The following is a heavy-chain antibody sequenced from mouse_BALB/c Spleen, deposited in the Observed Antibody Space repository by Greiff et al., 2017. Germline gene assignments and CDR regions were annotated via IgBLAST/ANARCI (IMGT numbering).Heavy chain of an antibody. V-gene: IGHV5-2*01. Sequence: EVKVVESGGGLVQPGESLKLSCESNEYEFPSHDMSWVRKTPEKRLELVAAINSDGGSTYYPDTMERRFIISRDNTKKTLYLQMSSLRSEDTALYYCARHRDYDGDYAMDYWGQGTSVTVSS. J-gene: IGHJ4*01. D-gene: IGHD2-4*01. CDR3: ARHRDYDGDYAMDY. CDR1: EYEFPSHD. CDR2: INSDGGST.